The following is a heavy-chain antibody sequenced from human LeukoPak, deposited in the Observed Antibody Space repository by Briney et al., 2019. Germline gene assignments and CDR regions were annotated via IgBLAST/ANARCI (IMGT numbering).Heavy chain of an antibody. Sequence: GGSLRLSCAASGFTFRSYWMDWVRQAPGKGLEWVANIKQDGSEMYYVDSVKGRFTISRDNAKNSLYLQMNSLRAEDTALYYCARERATLDYYYYMDVWGKGTTVTVSS. V-gene: IGHV3-7*03. CDR3: ARERATLDYYYYMDV. D-gene: IGHD5-12*01. J-gene: IGHJ6*03. CDR2: IKQDGSEM. CDR1: GFTFRSYW.